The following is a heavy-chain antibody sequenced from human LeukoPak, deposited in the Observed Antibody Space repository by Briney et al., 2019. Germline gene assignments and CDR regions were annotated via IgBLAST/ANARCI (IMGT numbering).Heavy chain of an antibody. Sequence: PGGSLRLSCAASGFTFSTNWMHWVRQAPGKGLVWVSRINGDGSRTNYADSVEGRFTISRDNAKNTVYLQMNSLRAEDTAVYYCARGATYAYYFDYWGQGILATVSS. CDR1: GFTFSTNW. CDR3: ARGATYAYYFDY. CDR2: INGDGSRT. J-gene: IGHJ4*02. D-gene: IGHD4-17*01. V-gene: IGHV3-74*01.